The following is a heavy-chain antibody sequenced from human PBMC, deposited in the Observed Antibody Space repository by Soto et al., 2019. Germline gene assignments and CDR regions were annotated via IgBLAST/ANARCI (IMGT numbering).Heavy chain of an antibody. V-gene: IGHV4-39*01. CDR2: IYYSGST. Sequence: TETLSLTCTVSGGSISSSSYYWGWIRQPPGKGLEWIGSIYYSGSTYYNPSLKSRVTISVDTSKNQFSLKLSSVTAADTAVYYCATHALYSCDSSEFAFWGQGTLVTVS. CDR1: GGSISSSSYY. D-gene: IGHD3-22*01. CDR3: ATHALYSCDSSEFAF. J-gene: IGHJ4*02.